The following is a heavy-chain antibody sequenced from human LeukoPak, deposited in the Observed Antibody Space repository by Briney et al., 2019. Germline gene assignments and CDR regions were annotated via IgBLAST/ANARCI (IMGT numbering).Heavy chain of an antibody. Sequence: PGGSLRLSCAASGFTFSSHDTHWVRQAPGKGLEWVAVIWYDGSNKYYADSVKGRFTISRDNSKNTLYLQMNSLRAEDTAVYYCAGDYVDYWGQGTLVTVSS. CDR3: AGDYVDY. CDR2: IWYDGSNK. J-gene: IGHJ4*02. V-gene: IGHV3-33*01. CDR1: GFTFSSHD.